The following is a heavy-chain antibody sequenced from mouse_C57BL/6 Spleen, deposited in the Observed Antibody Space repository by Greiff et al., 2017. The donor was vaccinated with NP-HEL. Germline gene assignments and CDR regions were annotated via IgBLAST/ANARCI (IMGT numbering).Heavy chain of an antibody. CDR2: ISDGGSYT. CDR3: ATYYSNYQGFDY. Sequence: EVQGVESGGGLVKPGGSLKLSCAASGFTFSSYAMSWVRQTPEKRLEWVATISDGGSYTYYPDNVKGRFTISRDNAKNNLYLQMSHLKSEDTAMYYCATYYSNYQGFDYWGQGTTLTVSS. V-gene: IGHV5-4*01. J-gene: IGHJ2*01. CDR1: GFTFSSYA. D-gene: IGHD2-5*01.